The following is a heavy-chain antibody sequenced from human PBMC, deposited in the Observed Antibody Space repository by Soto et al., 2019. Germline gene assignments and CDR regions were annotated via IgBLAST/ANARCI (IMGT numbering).Heavy chain of an antibody. CDR3: VRPSATVIFTSGFDS. V-gene: IGHV3-30-3*01. D-gene: IGHD3-9*01. CDR1: GLPFTNSS. CDR2: ISFDGVNK. Sequence: SLRLSCAVSGLPFTNSSMHWVRQAPGKGLEWVAGISFDGVNKYYADSVQGRLTISRDNSKNTVFLQMSSLRPDDTGIYFCVRPSATVIFTSGFDSWGHGTLVTSPQ. J-gene: IGHJ4*01.